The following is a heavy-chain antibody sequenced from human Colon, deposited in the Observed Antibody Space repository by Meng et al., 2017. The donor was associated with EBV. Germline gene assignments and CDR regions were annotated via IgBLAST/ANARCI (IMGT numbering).Heavy chain of an antibody. CDR1: GASLANSDYF. CDR2: VRYSGTA. J-gene: IGHJ4*02. D-gene: IGHD4-17*01. V-gene: IGHV4-39*01. CDR3: ARHVYGDSYGF. Sequence: LQLVHELGNSSYPLSPVGLVLGASLANSDYFWDWIRQPPGKGLEWIGSVRYSGTAYYNPSLTSRVTISVDTSKNQFSLNLSSLTAADTAVYYCARHVYGDSYGFWGQGTLVTVSS.